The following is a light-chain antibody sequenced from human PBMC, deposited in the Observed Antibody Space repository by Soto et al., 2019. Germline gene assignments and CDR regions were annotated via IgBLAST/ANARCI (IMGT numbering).Light chain of an antibody. CDR3: QQRSNWPPFT. V-gene: IGKV3-11*01. J-gene: IGKJ5*01. CDR1: QIVSSNY. CDR2: DAS. Sequence: EIVLTQSPGTLSLSPGERATLSCRASQIVSSNYLAWYQQKPGQAPRLLIYDASNRATGIPARFSGSGSGTDFTLTISSLEPEDFAVYYCQQRSNWPPFTFGQGTRLEIK.